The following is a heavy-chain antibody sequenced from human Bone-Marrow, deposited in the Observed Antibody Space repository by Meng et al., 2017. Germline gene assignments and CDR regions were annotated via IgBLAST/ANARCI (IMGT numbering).Heavy chain of an antibody. J-gene: IGHJ6*02. V-gene: IGHV3-7*01. CDR2: IKQDGSEK. CDR1: GFTFSSYW. Sequence: GGSLRLSCAASGFTFSSYWMSWVRQAPGKGLEWVANIKQDGSEKYYVDSVKGRFTISRDNAKNSLYLQMNSLRAEDTAVYYCARATITRYCSGGSCYPGGGYYYYYGMDVWGQGTTVTVSS. CDR3: ARATITRYCSGGSCYPGGGYYYYYGMDV. D-gene: IGHD2-15*01.